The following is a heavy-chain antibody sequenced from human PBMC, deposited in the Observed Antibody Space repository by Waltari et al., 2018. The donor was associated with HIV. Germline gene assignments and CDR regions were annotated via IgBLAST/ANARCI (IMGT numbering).Heavy chain of an antibody. CDR2: IKSKNDGGTI. CDR3: VTDAVAVPLDTAY. Sequence: EVHLVESGGGLVKPGGSLRVSCTVSGFTLINAWFSWVRQAQGKGLEWVGRIKSKNDGGTIDYAGPVKDRFTILRDDSKHTLYLEMSSLKIEDTGIYYCVTDAVAVPLDTAYWGQGTLVTVSS. CDR1: GFTLINAW. D-gene: IGHD2-21*01. V-gene: IGHV3-15*01. J-gene: IGHJ4*02.